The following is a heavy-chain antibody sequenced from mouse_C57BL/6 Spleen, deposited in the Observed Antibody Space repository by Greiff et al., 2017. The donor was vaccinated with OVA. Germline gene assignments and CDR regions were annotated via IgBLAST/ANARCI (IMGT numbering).Heavy chain of an antibody. CDR1: GFTFSSYA. CDR2: ISDGGSYT. V-gene: IGHV5-4*01. J-gene: IGHJ1*03. CDR3: ARDTTVVATEWYFDV. Sequence: DVMLVESGGGLVKPGGSLKLSCAASGFTFSSYAMSWVRQTPEKRLEWVATISDGGSYTYYPDNVKGRFTISRDNAKNNLYLQMSHLKSEDTAMYDCARDTTVVATEWYFDVWGTGTTVTVSS. D-gene: IGHD1-1*01.